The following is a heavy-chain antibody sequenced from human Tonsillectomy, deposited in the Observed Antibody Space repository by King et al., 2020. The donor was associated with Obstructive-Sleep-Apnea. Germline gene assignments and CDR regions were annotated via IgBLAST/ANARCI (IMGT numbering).Heavy chain of an antibody. CDR1: RFTLSSYS. V-gene: IGHV3-48*04. J-gene: IGHJ4*02. Sequence: VQLVESGGGLVQPGGSLRLSCAASRFTLSSYSMNWVRQAPGKGLVWVSYISSSSSTLYYADSVKGRFTISRDNAKNSLYLQLNSLRAEDTAVYYCAREYCSRTSCYDGLDYWGQGTLVTVSS. CDR2: ISSSSSTL. CDR3: AREYCSRTSCYDGLDY. D-gene: IGHD2-2*01.